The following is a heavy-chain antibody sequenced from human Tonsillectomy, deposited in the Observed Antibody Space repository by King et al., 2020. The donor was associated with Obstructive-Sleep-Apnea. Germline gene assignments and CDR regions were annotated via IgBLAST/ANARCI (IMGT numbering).Heavy chain of an antibody. J-gene: IGHJ4*02. Sequence: QLVQSGAEVKKPGESLKISCKGSGYSFTSYWIGWVRQMPGKGLEWMGIIYPGDSDTRYSPSFQGQVTISADKSISTAYLQWSSLKASDTAMYYCARQVDTAMVTRLIFDYWGQGTLVTVSS. V-gene: IGHV5-51*01. CDR1: GYSFTSYW. D-gene: IGHD5-18*01. CDR3: ARQVDTAMVTRLIFDY. CDR2: IYPGDSDT.